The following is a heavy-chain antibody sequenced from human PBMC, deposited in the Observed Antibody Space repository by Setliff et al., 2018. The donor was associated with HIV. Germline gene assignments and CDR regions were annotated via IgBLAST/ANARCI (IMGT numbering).Heavy chain of an antibody. J-gene: IGHJ4*02. CDR3: ARGIPQREYSTSSRLVDY. D-gene: IGHD6-6*01. CDR2: THTSGNP. Sequence: SETLSLTCTVSGASISSGFYYWSWVRQPAGEGLEWIGHTHTSGNPSYNPSLKSRVTISVDTSKNQFSLKLSSVTAADTAVYYCARGIPQREYSTSSRLVDYWGQGTLFTVSS. V-gene: IGHV4-61*09. CDR1: GASISSGFYY.